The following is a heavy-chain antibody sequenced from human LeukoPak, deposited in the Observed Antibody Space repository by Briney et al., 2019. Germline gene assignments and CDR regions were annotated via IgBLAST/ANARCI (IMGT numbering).Heavy chain of an antibody. J-gene: IGHJ5*02. V-gene: IGHV1-46*01. CDR1: GYTFTSYG. CDR3: ARALPHRRLMDTTMEQHWFDP. Sequence: ASVKVSCKASGYTFTSYGISWVRQAPGQGLEWMGLINPSGGSTRYAQKFQGRVTMTRDMSTSTVYMELSSLRSEDTAVYYCARALPHRRLMDTTMEQHWFDPWGQGTLVTVSS. CDR2: INPSGGST. D-gene: IGHD5-18*01.